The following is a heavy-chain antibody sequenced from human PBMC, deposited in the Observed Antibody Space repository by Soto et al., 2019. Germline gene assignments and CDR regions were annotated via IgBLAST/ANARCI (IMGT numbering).Heavy chain of an antibody. CDR1: GFTFSSYG. CDR2: ISYYGSNK. J-gene: IGHJ4*02. CDR3: ARAGGLLLDY. V-gene: IGHV3-30*03. Sequence: QVQLVESGGGVVQPGRSLRLSCAASGFTFSSYGMHWVRQAPGKGLEWVAVISYYGSNKYYADSVKGRFTISRDNSKNTLYLQMNSLRAEDTAVYYCARAGGLLLDYWGQGTLVTVSS. D-gene: IGHD2-15*01.